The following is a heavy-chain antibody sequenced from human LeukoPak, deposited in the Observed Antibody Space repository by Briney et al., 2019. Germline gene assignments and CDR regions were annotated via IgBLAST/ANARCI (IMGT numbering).Heavy chain of an antibody. CDR2: IKQDGSEK. J-gene: IGHJ6*02. Sequence: GGSLRLSCAASGFTFSSYWMSWVRQAPGKGQEWVANIKQDGSEKYYVDSVKGRFTISRDNAKNSLYLQMNSLRAEDTAVYYCVSDYYGMDVWGQVTTVTVSS. CDR1: GFTFSSYW. CDR3: VSDYYGMDV. D-gene: IGHD3-16*02. V-gene: IGHV3-7*05.